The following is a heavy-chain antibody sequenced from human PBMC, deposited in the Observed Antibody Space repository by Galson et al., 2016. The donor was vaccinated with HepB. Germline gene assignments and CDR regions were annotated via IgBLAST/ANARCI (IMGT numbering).Heavy chain of an antibody. V-gene: IGHV3-48*03. CDR2: ISSSGSAI. CDR1: GFIFSSYE. J-gene: IGHJ4*02. Sequence: SLRLSCAASGFIFSSYEMNWVRQAPGKGLEWVSYISSSGSAIYYSDSVKGRFTISRDNAKNSLFLQMNSLRAEDTAVYYCARESRLVGDVWSGHYSAPAFDYWGQGTLVTVSS. D-gene: IGHD3-3*01. CDR3: ARESRLVGDVWSGHYSAPAFDY.